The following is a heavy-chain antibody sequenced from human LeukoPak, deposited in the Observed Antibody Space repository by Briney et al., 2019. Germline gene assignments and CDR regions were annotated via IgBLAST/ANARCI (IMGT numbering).Heavy chain of an antibody. CDR2: IYYSGRT. CDR1: GGSISSYY. V-gene: IGHV4-59*12. CDR3: ASLVFDP. Sequence: NPSETLSLTCSVSGGSISSYYWSWIRQPPGKGLGWIGYIYYSGRTSYNPSLKSRVTISVDTSKNQFSLKLSSVTAADTAVYYCASLVFDPWGQGTLVTVSS. J-gene: IGHJ5*02. D-gene: IGHD6-6*01.